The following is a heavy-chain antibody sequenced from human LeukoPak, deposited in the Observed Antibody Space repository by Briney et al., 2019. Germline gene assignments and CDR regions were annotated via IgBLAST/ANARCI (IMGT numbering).Heavy chain of an antibody. D-gene: IGHD3-3*01. Sequence: PSETLSLTCAVSGDSITSGHYWGWIRQPPGKGLEWIGSIYHSGKTYYNPSLKSRVTISVDTSKNQFSLKLTSVTAADTAVYYCARMRWYYDFWSGYLDGSDVWGQGTMVTVS. J-gene: IGHJ3*01. V-gene: IGHV4-38-2*01. CDR1: GDSITSGHY. CDR3: ARMRWYYDFWSGYLDGSDV. CDR2: IYHSGKT.